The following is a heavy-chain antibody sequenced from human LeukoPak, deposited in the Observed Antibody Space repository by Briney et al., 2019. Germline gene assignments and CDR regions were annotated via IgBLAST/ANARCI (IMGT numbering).Heavy chain of an antibody. J-gene: IGHJ3*02. CDR3: ARAHGSTRNAFDI. V-gene: IGHV3-11*01. D-gene: IGHD3-10*01. CDR1: GFTFSDYY. Sequence: GGSLRLSCAASGFTFSDYYMSWIRQAPGKGLEWVSYISSSGSTIYYAVSVKGRFTISRDNAKNSLYLQMNSLRAEDTAVYYCARAHGSTRNAFDIWGQGTMVTVSS. CDR2: ISSSGSTI.